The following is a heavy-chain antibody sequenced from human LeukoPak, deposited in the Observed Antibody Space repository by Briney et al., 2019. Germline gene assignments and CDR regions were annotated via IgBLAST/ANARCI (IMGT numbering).Heavy chain of an antibody. CDR3: ARQAGGTYYFDY. Sequence: SETLSLTCTVSGGSISSSSYYWGWIRQPPGKGLAWIGNIFYSGSTNYNPSLESRVTISVDTSKNQLSLKLSSVTAADTAVYYCARQAGGTYYFDYWGQGTLVTVSS. V-gene: IGHV4-39*01. D-gene: IGHD2-8*02. CDR1: GGSISSSSYY. CDR2: IFYSGST. J-gene: IGHJ4*02.